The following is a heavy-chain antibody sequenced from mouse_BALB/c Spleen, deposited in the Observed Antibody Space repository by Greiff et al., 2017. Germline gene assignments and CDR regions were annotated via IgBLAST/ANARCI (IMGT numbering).Heavy chain of an antibody. Sequence: VQLQQSGPELVKPGASVKISCKASGYTFTDYNMHWVKQSHGKSLEWIGYIYPYNGGTGYNQKFKSKATLTVDNSSSTAYMELRSLTSEDSAVYYCAREKDYYGSVLFAYWGQGTLVTVSA. CDR3: AREKDYYGSVLFAY. J-gene: IGHJ3*01. CDR2: IYPYNGGT. V-gene: IGHV1S29*02. D-gene: IGHD1-1*01. CDR1: GYTFTDYN.